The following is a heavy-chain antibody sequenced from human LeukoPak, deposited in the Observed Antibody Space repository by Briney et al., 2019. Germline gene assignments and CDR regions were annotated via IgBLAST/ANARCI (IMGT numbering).Heavy chain of an antibody. Sequence: GGSLRLSCAASGFTFSSYSMNWVRQAPGKGLEWVSYISSSSTTIYYADAVKGRFTISRDNAKKSLYLQMNSLRPEDTAVYYCARGAARVVEIATIISFEYWGQGTLVTVSS. J-gene: IGHJ4*02. D-gene: IGHD5-24*01. V-gene: IGHV3-48*01. CDR2: ISSSSTTI. CDR3: ARGAARVVEIATIISFEY. CDR1: GFTFSSYS.